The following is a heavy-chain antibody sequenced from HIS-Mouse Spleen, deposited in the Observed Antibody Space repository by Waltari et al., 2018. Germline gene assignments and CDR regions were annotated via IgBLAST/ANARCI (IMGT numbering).Heavy chain of an antibody. J-gene: IGHJ2*01. CDR2: IYYRGST. CDR1: GGSISSSSYY. Sequence: QLQLQESGPGLVKPSETLSLTCTVSGGSISSSSYYWGWSRQPPGKGLEWHGSIYYRGSTYYNPSRKSRVTISVDTSKNQFSLKLSSVTAADTAVYYCAREIPYSSSWYDWYFDLWGRGTLVTVSS. V-gene: IGHV4-39*07. D-gene: IGHD6-13*01. CDR3: AREIPYSSSWYDWYFDL.